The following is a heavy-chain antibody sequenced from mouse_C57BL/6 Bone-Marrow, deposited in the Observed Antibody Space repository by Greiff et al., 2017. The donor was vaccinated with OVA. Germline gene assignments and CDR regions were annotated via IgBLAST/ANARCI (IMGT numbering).Heavy chain of an antibody. D-gene: IGHD4-1*01. J-gene: IGHJ2*01. CDR1: GYSITSGYY. V-gene: IGHV3-6*01. Sequence: ESGPGLVKPSQSLSLTCSVTGYSITSGYYWNWIRQFPGNKLEWMGYISYDGSNNYNPSLKNRISITRDTSKNQFFLKLNSVTTEDTATYYCATPLLGYFDYWGQGTTLTVSS. CDR2: ISYDGSN. CDR3: ATPLLGYFDY.